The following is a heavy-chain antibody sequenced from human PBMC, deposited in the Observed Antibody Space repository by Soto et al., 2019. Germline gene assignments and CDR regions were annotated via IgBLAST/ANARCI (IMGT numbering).Heavy chain of an antibody. CDR1: GFTFSSYG. Sequence: VQLVESGGGVVQPGRSLRLSCAASGFTFSSYGMHWVRQAPGKGLEWVAVIWYDGSNKYYADSVKGRFTISRDNSKNTLYLQMNSLRAEDTAVYYCARDADIVLMVYGYGMDVWGQGTTVTVSS. J-gene: IGHJ6*02. CDR3: ARDADIVLMVYGYGMDV. CDR2: IWYDGSNK. V-gene: IGHV3-33*01. D-gene: IGHD2-8*01.